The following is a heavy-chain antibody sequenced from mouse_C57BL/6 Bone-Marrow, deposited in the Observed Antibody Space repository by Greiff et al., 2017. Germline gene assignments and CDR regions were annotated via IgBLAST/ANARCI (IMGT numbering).Heavy chain of an antibody. J-gene: IGHJ4*01. CDR1: GYAFSSSW. V-gene: IGHV1-82*01. D-gene: IGHD1-1*01. CDR3: ARWIVFITTVVAPMDY. CDR2: MYPGDGDT. Sequence: VKLQESGPELVKPGASVKISCKASGYAFSSSWMNWVKQRPGKGLEWIGRMYPGDGDTNYNGKFKGKATLTADKSSSTAYMQLSSLTSEDSAVYFCARWIVFITTVVAPMDYWGQGTSVTVSS.